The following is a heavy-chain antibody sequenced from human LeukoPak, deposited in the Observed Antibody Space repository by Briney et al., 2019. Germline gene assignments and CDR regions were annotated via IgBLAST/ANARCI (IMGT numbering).Heavy chain of an antibody. Sequence: GGSLRLSCAASGFTFSSYSMNWVRQAPGKGLEWVSSISSSSSYIYYADSVKGRFTISRDNAKNSLYLQMNSLRAEDTAVYYCARDRWFGELYGYAFDIWGQGTMVTVSS. CDR1: GFTFSSYS. CDR2: ISSSSSYI. V-gene: IGHV3-21*01. CDR3: ARDRWFGELYGYAFDI. D-gene: IGHD3-10*01. J-gene: IGHJ3*02.